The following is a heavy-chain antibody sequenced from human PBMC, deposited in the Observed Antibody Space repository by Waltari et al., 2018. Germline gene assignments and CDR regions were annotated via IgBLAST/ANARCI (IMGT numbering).Heavy chain of an antibody. Sequence: EVQLVESGGCLVQPGGSLKVSCSASGFTFSGSSIHWVRQTSGKGLEWVGRIRDKGNSYATDYAASVKGRFTMARDDSKNTAYLQMNSLKTEDTALYYCTRGDCGSDCYIYFYWGLGTLVTVSS. CDR1: GFTFSGSS. V-gene: IGHV3-73*01. CDR2: IRDKGNSYAT. CDR3: TRGDCGSDCYIYFY. J-gene: IGHJ4*02. D-gene: IGHD2-21*02.